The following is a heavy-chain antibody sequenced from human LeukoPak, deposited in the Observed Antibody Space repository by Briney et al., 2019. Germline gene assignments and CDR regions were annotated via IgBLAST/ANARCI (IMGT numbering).Heavy chain of an antibody. D-gene: IGHD3-10*01. V-gene: IGHV7-4-1*02. J-gene: IGHJ5*02. CDR2: INTNTGNP. Sequence: ASVKVSCKTTGYTFSTYAMTWVREAPGQELEWIGWINTNTGNPTYAQGFTGRFVFSLDTSVTTAYLQISSLKADDTAVYYCARANLWFGELGWIDPWGQGTLVTVSS. CDR3: ARANLWFGELGWIDP. CDR1: GYTFSTYA.